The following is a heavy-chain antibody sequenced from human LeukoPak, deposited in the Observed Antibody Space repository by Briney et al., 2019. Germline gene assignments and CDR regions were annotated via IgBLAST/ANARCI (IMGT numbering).Heavy chain of an antibody. CDR2: IYYSGST. V-gene: IGHV4-39*07. Sequence: SETLSLTCTVSGGSISSSSYYWGWIRQPPGKGLEWIGSIYYSGSTYYNPSLKSRVTISVDTSKNQFSLKLSSVTAADTAVYYCASVVTGTLSEAYWGQGTLVTVSS. D-gene: IGHD4-23*01. J-gene: IGHJ4*02. CDR3: ASVVTGTLSEAY. CDR1: GGSISSSSYY.